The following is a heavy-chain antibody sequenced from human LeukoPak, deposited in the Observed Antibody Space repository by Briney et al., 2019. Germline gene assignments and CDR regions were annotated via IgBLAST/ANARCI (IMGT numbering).Heavy chain of an antibody. Sequence: GGSLRLSCAASGFTFSNAWMIWVRQAPGKGLEWVGRIKSKTDGGTIDYAAPVKGRFTISRDNSKNTLYLQMNSLRAEDTAVYYCARDSRSSPPQDAFDIWGQGTMVTVSS. CDR3: ARDSRSSPPQDAFDI. J-gene: IGHJ3*02. CDR1: GFTFSNAW. V-gene: IGHV3-15*01. CDR2: IKSKTDGGTI. D-gene: IGHD2-15*01.